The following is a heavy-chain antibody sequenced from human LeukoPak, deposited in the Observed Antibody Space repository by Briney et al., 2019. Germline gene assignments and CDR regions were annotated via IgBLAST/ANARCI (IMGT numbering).Heavy chain of an antibody. CDR2: IKEDGSEK. D-gene: IGHD2-2*02. V-gene: IGHV3-7*01. J-gene: IGHJ4*02. Sequence: GGSLRLSCAGSGFTFSRYWMSWVRQARGKGLEWVANIKEDGSEKYHVDSVKGRFTISRDNAKNSLYLQMNSLRAEDTAIYYCAKYRGWGQGTLVTVSS. CDR1: GFTFSRYW. CDR3: AKYRG.